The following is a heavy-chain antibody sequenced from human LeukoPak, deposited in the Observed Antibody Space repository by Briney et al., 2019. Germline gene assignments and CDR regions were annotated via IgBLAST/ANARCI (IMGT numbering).Heavy chain of an antibody. V-gene: IGHV4-4*07. J-gene: IGHJ4*02. Sequence: SETLSLTCTVSGGSISSYYWSRIRQPAGKGLEWIGRIYTSGSTNYNPSLKSRVTMSVDTSKNQFSLTLSSVTAADTAVYYCARVARCTSCFDVDYWGQGTLVTVSS. CDR2: IYTSGST. CDR3: ARVARCTSCFDVDY. D-gene: IGHD2-2*01. CDR1: GGSISSYY.